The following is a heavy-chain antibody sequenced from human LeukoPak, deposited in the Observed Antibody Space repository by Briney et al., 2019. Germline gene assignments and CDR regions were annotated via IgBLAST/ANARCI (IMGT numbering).Heavy chain of an antibody. CDR2: INAYNGNT. J-gene: IGHJ5*02. CDR3: ARDCYSSGWYGSGGSWFDP. Sequence: ASVKVSCKASGYTFTSYGISWVRQAPGQGLEWMGWINAYNGNTNYAQKLQGRVTMTTDTSTSTAYMELRSLRSDDTAVYYCARDCYSSGWYGSGGSWFDPWGQGTLVTVSS. CDR1: GYTFTSYG. V-gene: IGHV1-18*01. D-gene: IGHD6-19*01.